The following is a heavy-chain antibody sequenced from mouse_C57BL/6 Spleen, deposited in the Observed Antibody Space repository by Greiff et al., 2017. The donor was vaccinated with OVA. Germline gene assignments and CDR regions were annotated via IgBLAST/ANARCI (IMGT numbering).Heavy chain of an antibody. CDR3: AWGGDYDGGAWFAY. CDR2: INPYNGGT. V-gene: IGHV1-19*01. D-gene: IGHD2-4*01. CDR1: GYTFTDYY. Sequence: VQLQQSGPVLVKPGASVKMSCKASGYTFTDYYMNWVKQSHGKSLEWIGVINPYNGGTSYNQKFKGKANLTVDQSSSTAYMELNSLTCEESAVYDGAWGGDYDGGAWFAYWGQGTLVTVSA. J-gene: IGHJ3*01.